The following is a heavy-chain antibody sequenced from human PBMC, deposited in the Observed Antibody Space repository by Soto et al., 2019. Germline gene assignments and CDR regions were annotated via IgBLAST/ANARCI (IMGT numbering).Heavy chain of an antibody. Sequence: PSETLSLTCTVSGGSISSGDYYWSWIRQPPGKGLEWIGYIYYSGSTYYNPSLKSRVTISVDTSKNQFSLKLSSVTAADTAVYYCARVPDYDYVWWSYRYPYYFYYCGQGTLVTVSS. J-gene: IGHJ4*02. CDR1: GGSISSGDYY. CDR3: ARVPDYDYVWWSYRYPYYFYY. D-gene: IGHD3-16*02. V-gene: IGHV4-30-4*01. CDR2: IYYSGST.